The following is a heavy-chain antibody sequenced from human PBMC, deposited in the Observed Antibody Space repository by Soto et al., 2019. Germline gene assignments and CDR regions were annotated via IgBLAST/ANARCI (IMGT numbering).Heavy chain of an antibody. J-gene: IGHJ4*02. CDR1: GFTFSRYA. CDR2: ISGSGGST. Sequence: EVRLLESGGGLVQPGGSLRLSCAASGFTFSRYAMSWVRQAPGKGLEWVSAISGSGGSTYYADSVKGRLTSARDNSKKTLYLQMNRLRAEDTDVYYCAASGEDYWGQGTLVTVSS. V-gene: IGHV3-23*01. CDR3: AASGEDY. D-gene: IGHD3-10*01.